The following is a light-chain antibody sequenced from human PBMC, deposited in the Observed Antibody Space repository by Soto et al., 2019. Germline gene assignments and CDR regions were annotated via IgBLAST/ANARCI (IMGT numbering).Light chain of an antibody. CDR1: SSNIGNNY. J-gene: IGLJ2*01. CDR3: GTWDSSLRVV. CDR2: DNN. Sequence: QSVLTQPPSVSAAPGQTVTISCSGSSSNIGNNYVSWYQQLPGTAPKLLIYDNNKRPSGIPDRFSGSKSGTSATLGITGLQTGDEDDYYCGTWDSSLRVVFGGGTKLTVL. V-gene: IGLV1-51*01.